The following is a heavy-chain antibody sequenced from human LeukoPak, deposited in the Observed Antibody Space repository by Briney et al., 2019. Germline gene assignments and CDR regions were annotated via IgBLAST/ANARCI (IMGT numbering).Heavy chain of an antibody. J-gene: IGHJ6*02. CDR2: ISAYNGNT. V-gene: IGHV1-18*01. CDR3: ARPSYDFWSGYYYYYGMDV. Sequence: ASVKVSCKASGYTFTSYGISWVRQAPGQGLEWMGWISAYNGNTNYAQKLQGRVTMTTDTSTSTAYMELRSLRSDDTAVYYCARPSYDFWSGYYYYYGMDVWGQGTTVTVSS. CDR1: GYTFTSYG. D-gene: IGHD3-3*01.